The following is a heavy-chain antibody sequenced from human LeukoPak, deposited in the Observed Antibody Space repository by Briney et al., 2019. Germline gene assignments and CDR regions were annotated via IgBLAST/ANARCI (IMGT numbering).Heavy chain of an antibody. J-gene: IGHJ4*02. CDR2: ISAYNGNT. CDR3: ARLGLGYYYDSSGYRI. Sequence: ASVKVSCKASGYTFTSYGISWVRQAPGQGLEWMGWISAYNGNTNYAQKLRGRVTMTTDTSTSTAYMELRSLRSDDTAVYYCARLGLGYYYDSSGYRIWGQGTLVTVSS. V-gene: IGHV1-18*01. CDR1: GYTFTSYG. D-gene: IGHD3-22*01.